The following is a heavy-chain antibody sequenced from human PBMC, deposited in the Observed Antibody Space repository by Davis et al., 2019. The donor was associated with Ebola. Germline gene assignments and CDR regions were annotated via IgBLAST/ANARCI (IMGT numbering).Heavy chain of an antibody. CDR3: TTVGGNRGALDY. CDR1: GFALSNGW. CDR2: IESKSEGGTT. V-gene: IGHV3-15*04. Sequence: PGGSLRLSCAASGFALSNGWMSWVRQAAGKGLEWVGLIESKSEGGTTDYAAPLKGRFTISRDDSKNTLYLQVNSMKTEDTAVYYCTTVGGNRGALDYWGQGTLVTVSS. D-gene: IGHD4-23*01. J-gene: IGHJ4*02.